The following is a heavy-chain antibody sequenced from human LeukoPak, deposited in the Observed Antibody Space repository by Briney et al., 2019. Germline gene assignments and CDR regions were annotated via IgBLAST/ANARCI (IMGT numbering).Heavy chain of an antibody. V-gene: IGHV3-7*03. D-gene: IGHD3-16*01. CDR2: INHNGNVN. Sequence: PGGSLRLSCAASGFTFSSYWMNWARRAPGKGLEWVASINHNGNVNYYVDSVKGRFTISRDNAKNSLYLQMSNLRAEDTAVYFCARGGGLDVWGRGATVTVSS. J-gene: IGHJ6*02. CDR1: GFTFSSYW. CDR3: ARGGGLDV.